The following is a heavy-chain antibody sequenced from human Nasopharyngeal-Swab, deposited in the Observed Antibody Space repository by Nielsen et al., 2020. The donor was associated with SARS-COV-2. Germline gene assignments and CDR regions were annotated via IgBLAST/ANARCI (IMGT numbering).Heavy chain of an antibody. CDR3: ARRVKYSSGWYPDC. CDR1: GYTFTGYY. CDR2: INPNSGGT. J-gene: IGHJ4*02. V-gene: IGHV1-2*06. D-gene: IGHD6-19*01. Sequence: ASVKVSCKASGYTFTGYYMHWVRQAPGQGLEWMGRINPNSGGTNYAQKFQGRVTMTRDTSISTAYMELRSLRSDDTAVYYCARRVKYSSGWYPDCWGQGTLVTVSS.